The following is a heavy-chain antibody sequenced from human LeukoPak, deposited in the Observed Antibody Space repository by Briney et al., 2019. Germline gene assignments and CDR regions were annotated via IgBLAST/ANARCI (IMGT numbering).Heavy chain of an antibody. CDR3: AKGRERDYYDSSGYYYVPLFDY. V-gene: IGHV3-23*01. CDR1: GFTFSSYA. Sequence: GGSLRLSCAASGFTFSSYAMSWVRQAPGKGLEWVSAISGSGGSTYYADSVKGRFTISRDNSKNTLYLQMNSLGAEDTAVYYCAKGRERDYYDSSGYYYVPLFDYWGQGTLVTVSS. J-gene: IGHJ4*02. CDR2: ISGSGGST. D-gene: IGHD3-22*01.